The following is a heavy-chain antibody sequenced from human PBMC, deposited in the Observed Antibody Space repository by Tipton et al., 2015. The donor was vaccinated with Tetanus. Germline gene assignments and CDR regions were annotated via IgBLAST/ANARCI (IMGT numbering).Heavy chain of an antibody. J-gene: IGHJ4*02. CDR3: ARGITDGYNRRFDY. D-gene: IGHD5-24*01. CDR1: RGPISSYY. Sequence: GLVKPSETLSLTCTVSRGPISSYYWSWIRQPAGKGLEWIGHISNGNTDYAASLRSRVTLSVDTSKNQFSLELRSVTAADTGVYYCARGITDGYNRRFDYWGQGTRGAVSP. CDR2: ISNGNT. V-gene: IGHV4-4*07.